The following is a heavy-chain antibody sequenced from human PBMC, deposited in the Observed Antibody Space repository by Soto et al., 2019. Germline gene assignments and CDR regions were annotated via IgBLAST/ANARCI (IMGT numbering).Heavy chain of an antibody. CDR2: IYYSGST. CDR3: ARSENWNDWFDP. CDR1: GGSISSYY. J-gene: IGHJ5*02. Sequence: QVQLQESGPGLVKPSETLSLTCTVSGGSISSYYWSWIRQPPGKGLECIGYIYYSGSTNYNPSLKSRVTISVDTSKNQFSLKLSSVTAADTAVYYCARSENWNDWFDPWGQGTLVTVSS. V-gene: IGHV4-59*01. D-gene: IGHD1-1*01.